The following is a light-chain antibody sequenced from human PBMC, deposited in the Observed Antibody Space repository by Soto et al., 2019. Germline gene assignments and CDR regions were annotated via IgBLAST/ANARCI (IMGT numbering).Light chain of an antibody. Sequence: QSALTQPASVSGSPGQSITISCTGTSSDVGGYNYVSWSQQHPGKAPKLVIYEVSNRPSGVSNRSSGSKSGNTASLTISGLQAEDEADYYCFSFTRSSTWVFGGGTQLTVL. CDR2: EVS. V-gene: IGLV2-14*01. CDR3: FSFTRSSTWV. J-gene: IGLJ3*02. CDR1: SSDVGGYNY.